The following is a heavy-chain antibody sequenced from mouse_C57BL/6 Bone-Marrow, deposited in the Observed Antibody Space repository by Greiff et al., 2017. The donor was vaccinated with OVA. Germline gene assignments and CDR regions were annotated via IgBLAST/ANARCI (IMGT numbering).Heavy chain of an antibody. Sequence: VQLQQPGAELVRPGSSVKLSCKASGYTFTSYWMHWVKQRPIQGLEWIGNIDPSDSETQYNQKFKDKATITVDKSSSTAYMQRSSLTSEDAAVYYCASDASYWCADWGKGTLVTVSA. J-gene: IGHJ3*01. D-gene: IGHD3-3*01. V-gene: IGHV1-52*01. CDR3: ASDASYWCAD. CDR2: IDPSDSET. CDR1: GYTFTSYW.